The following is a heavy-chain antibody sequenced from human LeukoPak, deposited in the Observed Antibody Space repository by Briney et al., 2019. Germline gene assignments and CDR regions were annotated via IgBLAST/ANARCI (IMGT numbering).Heavy chain of an antibody. CDR3: ARDHCRRNSCLGRSGVDY. Sequence: PGGSLRLSCAASGFTFSSYGMHWVRQAPGKGLDWVAVIWYDGSNKYYADSVKGRFTISRDNSKNTLYLQMNSLIAEDTAVYYFARDHCRRNSCLGRSGVDYWGQGTLVTVSS. V-gene: IGHV3-33*01. CDR1: GFTFSSYG. CDR2: IWYDGSNK. J-gene: IGHJ4*02. D-gene: IGHD2-2*01.